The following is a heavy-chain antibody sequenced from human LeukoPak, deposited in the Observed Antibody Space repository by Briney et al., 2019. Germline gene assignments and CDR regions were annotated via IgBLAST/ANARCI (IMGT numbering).Heavy chain of an antibody. J-gene: IGHJ4*02. CDR1: GGSISSSSYS. V-gene: IGHV4-39*01. CDR2: IYYSGST. D-gene: IGHD3-10*01. CDR3: ASASGADFDY. Sequence: SETLSLTCTVSGGSISSSSYSWGWIRQPPGKGLEWIGSIYYSGSTYYSPSLKSRVTISVDTPKNQFSLKLSSVTAADTAVYYCASASGADFDYWGQGTLVTVSS.